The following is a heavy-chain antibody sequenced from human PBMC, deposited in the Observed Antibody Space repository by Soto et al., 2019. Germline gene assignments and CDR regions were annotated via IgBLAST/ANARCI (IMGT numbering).Heavy chain of an antibody. CDR2: ISSSSSYI. CDR1: GFTFSSYN. Sequence: GGSLRLSCAASGFTFSSYNMNWVRQAPGKGLEWVSSISSSSSYIYYADSVKGRFTISRDNAKNSLYLQMNSLRAEDTAVYYCARDQLLSEGYYYYYMDVWGKGTTVTVSS. CDR3: ARDQLLSEGYYYYYMDV. V-gene: IGHV3-21*01. J-gene: IGHJ6*03. D-gene: IGHD2-2*01.